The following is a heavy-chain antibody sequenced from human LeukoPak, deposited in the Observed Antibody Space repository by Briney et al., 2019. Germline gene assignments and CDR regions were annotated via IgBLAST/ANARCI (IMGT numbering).Heavy chain of an antibody. V-gene: IGHV3-23*01. D-gene: IGHD3-3*01. CDR1: GFTLSSYA. J-gene: IGHJ6*03. CDR3: AKDGGGTIFGMVIIVHYMDV. CDR2: IRGSGGST. Sequence: PGRCRRPSRAVAGFTLSSYAMSCVRQAAREGREWDSAIRGSGGSTYYADSMKGRFTISRDTSKNTLYLQMNSLRAEDTALYYCAKDGGGTIFGMVIIVHYMDVRGKGTTVTVSS.